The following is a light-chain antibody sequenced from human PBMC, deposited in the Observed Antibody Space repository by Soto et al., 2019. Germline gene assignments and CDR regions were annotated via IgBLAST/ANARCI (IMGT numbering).Light chain of an antibody. Sequence: QSVLTQPASVSASPGQSITISCTGTRGDIGGYNYVSWYQQHPGKAPKLMIYDVYHRPSGVSNRFSASKSGNTASLTISGLQAEDEADYYCSSYTISTTPVFGTAPNVT. J-gene: IGLJ1*01. V-gene: IGLV2-14*03. CDR2: DVY. CDR3: SSYTISTTPV. CDR1: RGDIGGYNY.